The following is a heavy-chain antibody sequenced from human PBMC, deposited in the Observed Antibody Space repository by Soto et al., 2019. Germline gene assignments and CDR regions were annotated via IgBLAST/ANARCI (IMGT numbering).Heavy chain of an antibody. CDR3: ARGPPAWNMVRPYLNYYYYGMDV. D-gene: IGHD3-10*01. CDR2: ISAYNGNT. CDR1: GYTFTSYC. Sequence: ASVKVSCKASGYTFTSYCISWLRQAPGQGLEWMGWISAYNGNTNYAQKLQGRVTMTTDTSTSTAYMELRSLRSDDTAVYYCARGPPAWNMVRPYLNYYYYGMDVWGQGTTVTVSS. V-gene: IGHV1-18*01. J-gene: IGHJ6*02.